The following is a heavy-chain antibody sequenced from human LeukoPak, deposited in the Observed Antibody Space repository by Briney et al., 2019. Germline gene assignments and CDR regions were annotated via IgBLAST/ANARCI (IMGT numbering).Heavy chain of an antibody. D-gene: IGHD3-22*01. CDR2: IYYSGST. J-gene: IGHJ6*02. CDR1: GGSISSGDYY. V-gene: IGHV4-30-4*01. CDR3: ARDTAYYYDTSGYYGMDV. Sequence: SQTLSLTCTVSGGSISSGDYYWSWIRQPPGKGLEGIGYIYYSGSTYYNPSLKSRVTISVDTSKNQFSLKLSSVTAADTAVYSCARDTAYYYDTSGYYGMDVWGQGTTVTVSS.